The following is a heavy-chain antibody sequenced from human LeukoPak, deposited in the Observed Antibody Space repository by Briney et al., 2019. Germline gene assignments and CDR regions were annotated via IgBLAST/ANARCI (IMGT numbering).Heavy chain of an antibody. CDR2: ISSSSSYI. D-gene: IGHD6-13*01. V-gene: IGHV3-21*01. J-gene: IGHJ4*02. CDR1: GFTFSSYS. CDR3: ARDSAAAGPKDY. Sequence: GGSLRLSCAASGFTFSSYSMNWVRQAPGKGLEWVSSISSSSSYIYYADSVKGRFTISRDNAKNSLYLQLNSLTAEDTAVYYCARDSAAAGPKDYWGQGTLVTVSS.